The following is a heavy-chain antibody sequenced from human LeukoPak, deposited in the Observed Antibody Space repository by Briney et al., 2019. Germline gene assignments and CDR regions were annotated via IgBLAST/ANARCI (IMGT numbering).Heavy chain of an antibody. CDR1: GGSFSGYY. CDR3: ARASTFSTSCYLDY. D-gene: IGHD2-2*01. Sequence: PSETLSLTCAVYGGSFSGYYWSWIRQPPGKGLEWIGEINHSGSTNYNPSLKSRVTISVDTSKNQFSLKLGSVTAADTAVYYCARASTFSTSCYLDYWGQGTLVTVSS. CDR2: INHSGST. J-gene: IGHJ4*02. V-gene: IGHV4-34*01.